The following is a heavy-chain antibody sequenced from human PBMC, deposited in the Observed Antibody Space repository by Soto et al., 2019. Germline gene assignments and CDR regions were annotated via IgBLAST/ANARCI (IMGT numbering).Heavy chain of an antibody. CDR3: ARDFAYFDS. CDR1: GGSFKGGSYS. Sequence: QVQLQESGPGLVKPSETLSLTCTVSGGSFKGGSYSWSWIRQPPGKGLEGIGYVYHTGRTSYNPSLKRRVSISMDTSKNQFSLNLDSVTAADTAVYFCARDFAYFDSWGQGTLVTVSS. V-gene: IGHV4-61*01. D-gene: IGHD3-3*01. J-gene: IGHJ4*02. CDR2: VYHTGRT.